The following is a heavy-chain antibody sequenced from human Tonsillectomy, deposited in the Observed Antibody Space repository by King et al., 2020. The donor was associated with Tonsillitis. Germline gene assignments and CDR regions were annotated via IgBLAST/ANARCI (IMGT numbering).Heavy chain of an antibody. D-gene: IGHD5-12*01. J-gene: IGHJ4*02. Sequence: KGLEWVSSISSSSSYIFYADSVKGRFTISRDNAKNSLDLQMNSLRAEDTAVYYGARGGSPGGLYLDYWGRGTLVT. CDR3: ARGGSPGGLYLDY. CDR2: ISSSSSYI. V-gene: IGHV3-21*01.